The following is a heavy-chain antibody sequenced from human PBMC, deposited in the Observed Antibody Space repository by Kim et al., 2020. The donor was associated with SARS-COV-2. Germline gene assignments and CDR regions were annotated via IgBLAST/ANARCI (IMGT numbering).Heavy chain of an antibody. J-gene: IGHJ5*02. CDR1: GGSISSYY. CDR2: IYYSGST. Sequence: SETLSLTCTVSGGSISSYYWIWIRQPPGKGLEWIGYIYYSGSTNYNPSLKSRVTISVDTSKNQFSLKLSSVTAADTAVYYCARVSYDFWSGYYEVWFDPWGQGTLVTVSS. D-gene: IGHD3-3*01. V-gene: IGHV4-59*01. CDR3: ARVSYDFWSGYYEVWFDP.